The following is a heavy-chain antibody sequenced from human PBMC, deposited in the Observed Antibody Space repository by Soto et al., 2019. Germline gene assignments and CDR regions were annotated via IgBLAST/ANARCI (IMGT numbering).Heavy chain of an antibody. D-gene: IGHD3-9*01. CDR1: GVTFCSYW. Sequence: GGSLRLSCAASGVTFCSYWMHWVRQAPGKGLEWVSGISANGGSTYYADSVKGRFTISRDNSKNTLYLQMNSLRAEDTAVYYCAKGRDILTGYYFDYWGQGTLVTVSS. CDR3: AKGRDILTGYYFDY. CDR2: ISANGGST. V-gene: IGHV3-23*01. J-gene: IGHJ4*02.